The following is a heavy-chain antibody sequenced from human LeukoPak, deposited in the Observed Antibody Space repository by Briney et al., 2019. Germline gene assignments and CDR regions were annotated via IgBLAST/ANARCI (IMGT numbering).Heavy chain of an antibody. D-gene: IGHD3-3*01. J-gene: IGHJ4*02. Sequence: PGGSLRLSCAASGFTFSSYGMHWVRQAPGKGLEWVAVISYDGSNKYYADSVKGRFTISRDNSKNTRYLQMNSLRAEDTAVYYCAKERARFSYDYWGQGTLVTVSS. CDR3: AKERARFSYDY. CDR2: ISYDGSNK. V-gene: IGHV3-30*18. CDR1: GFTFSSYG.